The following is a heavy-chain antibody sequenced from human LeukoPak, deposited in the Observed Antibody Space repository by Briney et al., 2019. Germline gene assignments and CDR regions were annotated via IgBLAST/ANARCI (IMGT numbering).Heavy chain of an antibody. CDR1: GFTFSIYT. J-gene: IGHJ3*02. CDR2: ISSSNSYI. D-gene: IGHD2-8*01. Sequence: GGSLRLSCAASGFTFSIYTMNWVRQAPGKGLEWVSSISSSNSYIYYADSVKGRFTISRDNAKNSLYLQMNTLRAEDTALYYCARGGRANGVSDAFDIWGQGTIVTVSS. V-gene: IGHV3-21*01. CDR3: ARGGRANGVSDAFDI.